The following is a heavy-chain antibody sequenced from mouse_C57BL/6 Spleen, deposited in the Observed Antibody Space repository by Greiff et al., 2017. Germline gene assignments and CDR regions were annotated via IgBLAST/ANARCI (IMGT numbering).Heavy chain of an antibody. CDR2: IYPRSGNT. CDR1: GYTFTSYG. V-gene: IGHV1-81*01. Sequence: QVHVKQSGAELARPGASVKLSCKASGYTFTSYGISWVKQRTGQGLEWIGEIYPRSGNTYYNEKFKGKATLTADKSSSTAYMELRSLSSEDSAVYVCARPPYDYDAIDYWGQGTSVTVSS. J-gene: IGHJ4*01. CDR3: ARPPYDYDAIDY.